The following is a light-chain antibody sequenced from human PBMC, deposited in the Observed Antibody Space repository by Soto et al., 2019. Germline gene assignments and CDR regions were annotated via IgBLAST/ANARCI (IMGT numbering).Light chain of an antibody. Sequence: DIQMTQSPSTLSASVGDRVTITGRASQSISSYLNWYQQKPGKAPKLLIYAASSLQSGVPSRFSGSGSGTDFTLTISSLQPEDFATYYCQQSYSMYTFGHGTKLEIK. CDR2: AAS. J-gene: IGKJ2*01. V-gene: IGKV1-39*01. CDR1: QSISSY. CDR3: QQSYSMYT.